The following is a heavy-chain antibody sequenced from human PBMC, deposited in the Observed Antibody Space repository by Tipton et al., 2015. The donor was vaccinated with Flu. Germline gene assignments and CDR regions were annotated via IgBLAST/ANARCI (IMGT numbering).Heavy chain of an antibody. CDR2: TYYRSQWYT. V-gene: IGHV6-1*01. CDR1: GDSVSSNIAA. Sequence: GLVKPSQTLSLTCAIPGDSVSSNIAAWNWIRQSPSGGLEWLGRTYYRSQWYTDYAVSVKSRIIVNPDTSKNQFSLQLNSVTPEDTAVYYCARDGGAAPNYFDYWGQGTLVTVSS. CDR3: ARDGGAAPNYFDY. J-gene: IGHJ4*02. D-gene: IGHD3-16*01.